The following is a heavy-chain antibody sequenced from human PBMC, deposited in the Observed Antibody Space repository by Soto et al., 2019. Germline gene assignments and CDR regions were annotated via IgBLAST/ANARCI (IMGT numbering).Heavy chain of an antibody. Sequence: EVQLVQSGAEVKKPGESLKISCKGSGYNFNTYWIGWVRQMPGKGLEWMGIIYPADSDTRYSPSFQGQVTISADKSISTAYLQWSSLKASDTAIYFCARQYAAFDYWGQGTLVTVSS. D-gene: IGHD2-2*01. J-gene: IGHJ4*02. CDR3: ARQYAAFDY. CDR1: GYNFNTYW. V-gene: IGHV5-51*01. CDR2: IYPADSDT.